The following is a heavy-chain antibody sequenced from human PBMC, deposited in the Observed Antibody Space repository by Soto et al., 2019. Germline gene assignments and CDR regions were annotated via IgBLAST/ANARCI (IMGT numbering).Heavy chain of an antibody. J-gene: IGHJ6*02. CDR1: GFTFSSYG. CDR2: IWHDGSNK. D-gene: IGHD6-13*01. CDR3: ARDNEAADMYYYGMDV. Sequence: QVQLVESGGGVVQPGRSLRLSCAASGFTFSSYGMHWVRQAPGKGLEWVAVIWHDGSNKYYADSVKGRFTISRDNSKNTLYLQMNSLRAEDTAVYYCARDNEAADMYYYGMDVWGQGTTVTVSS. V-gene: IGHV3-33*01.